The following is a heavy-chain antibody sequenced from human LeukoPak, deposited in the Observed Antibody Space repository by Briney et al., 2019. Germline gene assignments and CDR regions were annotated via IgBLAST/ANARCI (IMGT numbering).Heavy chain of an antibody. CDR1: GGSISSYY. Sequence: PSETLSLTCTGSGGSISSYYWSWVRQPPGKGLGWIGYIYYSGSTNYNSSLKSRVTISVDTSKNQFSLKLSSVTAADTAVYYCARDREDGGNYFDYWGQGTLVTVSS. J-gene: IGHJ4*02. D-gene: IGHD6-25*01. V-gene: IGHV4-59*01. CDR3: ARDREDGGNYFDY. CDR2: IYYSGST.